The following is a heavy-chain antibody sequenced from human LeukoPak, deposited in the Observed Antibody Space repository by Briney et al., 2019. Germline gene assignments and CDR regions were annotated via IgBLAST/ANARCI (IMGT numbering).Heavy chain of an antibody. CDR2: INHSGST. CDR1: GGSFSGYY. Sequence: SETLSLTCAVYGGSFSGYYWSWIRQPPGKGLEWIGEINHSGSTNYNPSLKSRVTISVDTSKNQFSLKLSSVTAADTAVYYCARAPDYGDYPTFDYWGQGTLVTVSS. V-gene: IGHV4-34*01. D-gene: IGHD4-17*01. J-gene: IGHJ4*02. CDR3: ARAPDYGDYPTFDY.